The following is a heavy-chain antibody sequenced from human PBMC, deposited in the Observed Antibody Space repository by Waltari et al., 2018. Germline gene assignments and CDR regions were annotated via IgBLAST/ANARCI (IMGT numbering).Heavy chain of an antibody. D-gene: IGHD2-15*01. CDR1: GFTVSSNY. CDR3: ASTLPSGHIPPLRIQPLK. CDR2: IYRGGST. V-gene: IGHV3-53*01. J-gene: IGHJ4*02. Sequence: EVQLVESGGGLIQPGGSLRLSCAASGFTVSSNYMSLVRQAPGKGLEWVSVIYRGGSTYYADSVKGRFTISRDNSKNTLYLQLNSLRAEDTAVYYCASTLPSGHIPPLRIQPLKWGQGTLVTVSS.